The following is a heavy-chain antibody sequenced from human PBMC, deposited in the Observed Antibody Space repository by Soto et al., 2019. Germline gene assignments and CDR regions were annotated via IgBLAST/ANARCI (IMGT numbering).Heavy chain of an antibody. V-gene: IGHV1-69*06. D-gene: IGHD2-2*01. CDR3: ARARPRDCSSTRCEYYYYYGMDV. J-gene: IGHJ6*02. CDR2: IIPIFGTA. CDR1: GGTFSSYA. Sequence: QVQLVQSGAEVKKPGSSVKVSCKASGGTFSSYAISWVRQAPGQGLEWVGGIIPIFGTANYAQKFQGRVTITADKSTSTAYMERSSLRSEDTAVYYCARARPRDCSSTRCEYYYYYGMDVWGQGTTVTVSS.